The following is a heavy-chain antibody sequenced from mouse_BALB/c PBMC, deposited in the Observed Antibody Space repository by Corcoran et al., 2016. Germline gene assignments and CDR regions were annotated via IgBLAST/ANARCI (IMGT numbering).Heavy chain of an antibody. CDR1: GFSLSTSGMG. J-gene: IGHJ2*01. CDR3: ARRSTVVATGSFDY. V-gene: IGHV8-12*01. Sequence: QVTLKESGPGILQPSQTLSLTCSFSGFSLSTSGMGVSWIRQPSGKGLEWLAHIYWDDDKRYNPSLKSRLTNSKDTSRNQVFLKITSVDTADTATYYCARRSTVVATGSFDYWGQGTTLTVSS. CDR2: IYWDDDK. D-gene: IGHD1-1*01.